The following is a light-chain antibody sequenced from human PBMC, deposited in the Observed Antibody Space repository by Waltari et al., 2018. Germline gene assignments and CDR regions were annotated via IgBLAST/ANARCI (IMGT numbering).Light chain of an antibody. CDR2: DVS. Sequence: QSALTQPASVSGSPGQSITISCTGTGSDVGSYVYVSWYQQHPGKGPKLMIFDVSNRPSVVSNRFSGSKSCITASLTISGLQAEDEAYYYCSSYTSSGTVIFGGGTKLTVL. J-gene: IGLJ2*01. CDR3: SSYTSSGTVI. V-gene: IGLV2-14*03. CDR1: GSDVGSYVY.